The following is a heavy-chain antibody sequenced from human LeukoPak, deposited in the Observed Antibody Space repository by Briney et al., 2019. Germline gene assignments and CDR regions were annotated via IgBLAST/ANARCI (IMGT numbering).Heavy chain of an antibody. CDR1: GYTFTSYD. CDR2: MNPNSGNT. V-gene: IGHV1-8*01. J-gene: IGHJ4*02. CDR3: ARGGSYDFWSGYRGTPLFDY. Sequence: ASVRVSCKASGYTFTSYDINWVRQATGQGLEWMGWMNPNSGNTGYAQKFQGRVTMTRNTSISTAYMELSNLRSEDTAVYYCARGGSYDFWSGYRGTPLFDYWGQGTLVTVSS. D-gene: IGHD3-3*01.